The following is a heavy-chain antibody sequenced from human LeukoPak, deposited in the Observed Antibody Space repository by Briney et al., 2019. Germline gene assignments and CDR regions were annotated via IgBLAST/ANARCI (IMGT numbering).Heavy chain of an antibody. V-gene: IGHV1-2*02. CDR2: INPNSGGT. D-gene: IGHD3-22*01. Sequence: ASVKVSCKASGYTFTGYYMHWVRQAPGQGLEWMGWINPNSGGTNYAQKFQGRVTMTRDTSISTAYMELSRLRSDDTAVYYCARAEDRTYYYYMDVWGKGTTVTASS. J-gene: IGHJ6*03. CDR1: GYTFTGYY. CDR3: ARAEDRTYYYYMDV.